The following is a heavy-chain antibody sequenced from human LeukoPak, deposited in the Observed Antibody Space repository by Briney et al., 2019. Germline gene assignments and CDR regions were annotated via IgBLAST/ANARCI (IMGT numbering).Heavy chain of an antibody. CDR2: IYYSGST. Sequence: SETLSLTCTVSGGSISSYYWSWIRQPPGKGLEWIGYIYYSGSTNYNPSLKSRVTISVDRSKNQFSLKLSSVTAADTAVYYCARGEPSTLLNNDYYFMDVWGKGTTVTVSS. CDR1: GGSISSYY. V-gene: IGHV4-59*12. CDR3: ARGEPSTLLNNDYYFMDV. D-gene: IGHD1-14*01. J-gene: IGHJ6*03.